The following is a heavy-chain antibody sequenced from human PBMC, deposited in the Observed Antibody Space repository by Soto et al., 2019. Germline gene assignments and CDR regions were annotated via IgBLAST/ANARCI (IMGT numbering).Heavy chain of an antibody. V-gene: IGHV1-18*04. J-gene: IGHJ5*02. D-gene: IGHD3-22*01. CDR3: ARDQNFFDSSGYYDH. CDR2: ISPYNGNT. Sequence: QIQLVQSAAEVKKPGASVKVSCKTSGYTFVSYGISWVRQAPGQGLEWMGWISPYNGNTNFAQRFRGRVTLTTDTSTDSVDMDLGSLKSDDTAVYYCARDQNFFDSSGYYDHWGQGTLITVSS. CDR1: GYTFVSYG.